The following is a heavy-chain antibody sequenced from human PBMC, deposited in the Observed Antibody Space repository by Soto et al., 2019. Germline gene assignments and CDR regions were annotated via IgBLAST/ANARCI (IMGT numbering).Heavy chain of an antibody. V-gene: IGHV5-51*01. CDR1: GFNFPTFW. Sequence: GESLKISCKHSGFNFPTFWIAWVRQMPGKGPEWMGTIYPDDSDTRYSPSFQGQVTISADKSIQTAYLQWGSLKASDSALYYCARGKNSSPRGGLAVWGQGTLVTVSS. CDR2: IYPDDSDT. D-gene: IGHD3-16*01. J-gene: IGHJ4*02. CDR3: ARGKNSSPRGGLAV.